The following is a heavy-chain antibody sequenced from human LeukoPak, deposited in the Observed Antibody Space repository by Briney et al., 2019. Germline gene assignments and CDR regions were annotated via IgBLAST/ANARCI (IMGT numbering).Heavy chain of an antibody. CDR2: ITGGSTTK. V-gene: IGHV3-48*03. CDR3: ARDGDIAVATAPYYFDY. D-gene: IGHD6-19*01. J-gene: IGHJ4*02. CDR1: GFTFRYYE. Sequence: PGGSLRLSCAASGFTFRYYEMIWVRQAPGKGLEWVSYITGGSTTKNYADSVKGRFTISRDNAKNSLYLQMNSLRAEDTAIYYCARDGDIAVATAPYYFDYWGQGILVTVSS.